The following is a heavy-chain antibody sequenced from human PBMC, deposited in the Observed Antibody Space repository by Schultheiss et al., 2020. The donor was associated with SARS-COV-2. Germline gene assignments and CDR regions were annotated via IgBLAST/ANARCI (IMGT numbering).Heavy chain of an antibody. Sequence: GESLKISCRVNDFGVDNYGMSWVRQGPGKGLEWVSGINYNGESVTYADSVRGRFTISRDNSRNTLYLQMNGLRPEDTAVYYCAKVMGKDGYRDRPDRWGQGTLVTVSS. J-gene: IGHJ5*02. D-gene: IGHD5-24*01. CDR2: INYNGESV. CDR3: AKVMGKDGYRDRPDR. V-gene: IGHV3-20*04. CDR1: DFGVDNYG.